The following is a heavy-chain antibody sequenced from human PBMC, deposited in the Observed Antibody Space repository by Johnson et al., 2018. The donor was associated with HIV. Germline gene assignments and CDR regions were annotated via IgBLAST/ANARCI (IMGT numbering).Heavy chain of an antibody. J-gene: IGHJ3*01. CDR3: ARYPIRDDAFDV. D-gene: IGHD5-12*01. CDR2: IKQDGSEK. Sequence: VQLVESGGGVVQPGKSLTLSCAASGFTFSDYYMSWIRQAPGKGLEWVANIKQDGSEKYYVDSVKGRFTISRDNAKNSLYLQMNSLRVEDTAVYYCARYPIRDDAFDVWGQVTMVTVSS. V-gene: IGHV3-7*01. CDR1: GFTFSDYY.